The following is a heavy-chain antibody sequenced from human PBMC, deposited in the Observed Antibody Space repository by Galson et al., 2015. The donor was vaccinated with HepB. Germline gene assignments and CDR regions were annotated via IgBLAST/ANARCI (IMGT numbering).Heavy chain of an antibody. V-gene: IGHV3-23*01. J-gene: IGHJ3*02. Sequence: SLRLSCAASAFTFSNYTMNWVRQAPGKGLQWVSAISGSSSNKYYADSVRGRFTISRDNSKNTLYLQMNSLRAEDTAVYYCAFLPSPATKPWPFDIWGQGTMVTVSS. D-gene: IGHD1-14*01. CDR1: AFTFSNYT. CDR2: ISGSSSNK. CDR3: AFLPSPATKPWPFDI.